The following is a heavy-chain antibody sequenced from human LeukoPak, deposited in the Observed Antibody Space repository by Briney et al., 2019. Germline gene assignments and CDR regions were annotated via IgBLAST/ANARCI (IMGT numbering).Heavy chain of an antibody. J-gene: IGHJ4*02. CDR1: GFTFSSYA. D-gene: IGHD3-10*01. CDR3: AKAADYYGSGSYYKQGDNYFDY. V-gene: IGHV3-23*01. CDR2: ISGSGGST. Sequence: QAGGSLRLSCAASGFTFSSYAMSWVRQAPGKGLEWASAISGSGGSTYYADSVKGRFTISRDNSKNTLYLQMNSLRAEDTAVYYCAKAADYYGSGSYYKQGDNYFDYWGQGTLVTVSS.